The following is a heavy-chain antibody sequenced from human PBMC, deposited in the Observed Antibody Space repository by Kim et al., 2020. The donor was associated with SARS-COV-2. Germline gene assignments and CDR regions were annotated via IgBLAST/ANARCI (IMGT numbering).Heavy chain of an antibody. V-gene: IGHV1-69*13. CDR1: GGTFSTYA. J-gene: IGHJ6*02. Sequence: SVKVSCKAPGGTFSTYAINWVRQAPGQGLEWVGGINPVIDTTNYAQKFHGRASITADESTATVYMELTSLTSEDTAIYYCSRCKGNGFESPSYYYYMDVWGQGTTVTVSS. CDR2: INPVIDTT. CDR3: SRCKGNGFESPSYYYYMDV. D-gene: IGHD5-12*01.